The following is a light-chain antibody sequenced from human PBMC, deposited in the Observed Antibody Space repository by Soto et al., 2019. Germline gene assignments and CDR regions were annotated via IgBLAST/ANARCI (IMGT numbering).Light chain of an antibody. V-gene: IGLV2-14*01. J-gene: IGLJ1*01. CDR3: SSYSRSSTLYV. Sequence: QSFLTQPASVSGSPGQSITISCTGTSSDVGGYNYVSWYQQLPGKAPKLLIYEVTDRPSGVSNRFSGSRSGNTASLTISGLQGEDEADYYCSSYSRSSTLYVFGTGTKVTVL. CDR1: SSDVGGYNY. CDR2: EVT.